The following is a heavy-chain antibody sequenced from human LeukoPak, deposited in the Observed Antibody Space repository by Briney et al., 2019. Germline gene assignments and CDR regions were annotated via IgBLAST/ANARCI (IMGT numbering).Heavy chain of an antibody. Sequence: GGSLRLSCAASGFTVISNYMSWVRQAPGKGLEWVSVIYSGGSTYYADSVKGRFTISRDNSKNTLYLQMNSLRAEDTAVYYCASAAYYDFWSGYYFSEYFQHWGQGTLVTVSS. CDR2: IYSGGST. D-gene: IGHD3-3*01. CDR1: GFTVISNY. CDR3: ASAAYYDFWSGYYFSEYFQH. J-gene: IGHJ1*01. V-gene: IGHV3-53*01.